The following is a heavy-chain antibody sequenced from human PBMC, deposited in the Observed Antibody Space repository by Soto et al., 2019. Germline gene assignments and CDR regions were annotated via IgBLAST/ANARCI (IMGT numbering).Heavy chain of an antibody. J-gene: IGHJ4*02. Sequence: WWSLRLSCSASVFTFSKYAMTWVRQAPGKGLEWVSGLNGSGGSTSSADSVKGRFAISRDNSKNTLYLQMNSLRDGDTAVYYCARGFSAGKGSPPDYWGQGTLVTVSS. CDR1: VFTFSKYA. CDR2: LNGSGGST. V-gene: IGHV3-23*01. D-gene: IGHD3-10*01. CDR3: ARGFSAGKGSPPDY.